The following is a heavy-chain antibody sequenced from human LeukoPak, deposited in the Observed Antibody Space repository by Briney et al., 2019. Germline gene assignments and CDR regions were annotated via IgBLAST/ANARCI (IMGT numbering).Heavy chain of an antibody. CDR2: INPSGGST. Sequence: ASVKVSCKASGYTFTSYYMHWVRQAPGQGLEWMGIINPSGGSTSYAQKFQGRVTMTRDTSTSTVYMELSSLRSEDTAVYYCARGSTNYYDSSGAFDPWGQGTLVTVSS. D-gene: IGHD3-22*01. CDR1: GYTFTSYY. CDR3: ARGSTNYYDSSGAFDP. J-gene: IGHJ5*02. V-gene: IGHV1-46*01.